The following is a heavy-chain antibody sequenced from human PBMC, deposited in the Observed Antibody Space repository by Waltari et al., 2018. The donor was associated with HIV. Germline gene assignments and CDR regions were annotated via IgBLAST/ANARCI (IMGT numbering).Heavy chain of an antibody. J-gene: IGHJ3*02. CDR1: GFTFSSYG. D-gene: IGHD7-27*01. Sequence: QVQLVESGGGVVQPGRSLRLSCAASGFTFSSYGIHWVRQAPGKGLGGVAVIWYDGNNKDYADSVKDRFTISRDNSKNTLYLQMNSLRAEDTAVYYCARGNWGQAFDIWGQGTMVTVSS. CDR3: ARGNWGQAFDI. V-gene: IGHV3-33*01. CDR2: IWYDGNNK.